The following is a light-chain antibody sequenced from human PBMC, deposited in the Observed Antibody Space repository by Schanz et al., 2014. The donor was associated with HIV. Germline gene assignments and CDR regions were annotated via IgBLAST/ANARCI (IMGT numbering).Light chain of an antibody. Sequence: QSALTQPRSVSGSPGQSVAISCTGTSSDVGGYNYVSWYQQHPGKAPKLMIYDVNKRPSGVPDRFSGSKSGNTASLTISGLQTEDEADYYCSSYTSSSTLGVFGGGTKLTVL. CDR3: SSYTSSSTLGV. CDR2: DVN. CDR1: SSDVGGYNY. V-gene: IGLV2-11*01. J-gene: IGLJ2*01.